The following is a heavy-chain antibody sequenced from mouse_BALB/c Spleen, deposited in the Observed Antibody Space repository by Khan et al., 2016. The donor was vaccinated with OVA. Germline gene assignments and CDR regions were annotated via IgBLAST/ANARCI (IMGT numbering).Heavy chain of an antibody. CDR3: TRGGFGGFAY. Sequence: QVQLKQSGAELVRPGTSVKVSCKASGYAFTNYLIEWVKQRPGQGLEWIGVINPGSGGTNYNEKFKGKATLTADKSSSTAYMQLSSLTSDVSAAYFCTRGGFGGFAYWGQGTLVTVSA. CDR2: INPGSGGT. V-gene: IGHV1-54*01. J-gene: IGHJ3*01. CDR1: GYAFTNYL. D-gene: IGHD3-1*01.